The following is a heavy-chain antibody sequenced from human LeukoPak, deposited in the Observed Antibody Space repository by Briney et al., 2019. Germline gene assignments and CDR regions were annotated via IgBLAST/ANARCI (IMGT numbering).Heavy chain of an antibody. Sequence: GGSLTLSCAASGFTFSNFWMSWVRQAPGKGLEGVANIKVDGSEKYYADSVKGRFTISRDNAENSLYLQMNSLRAEDTAVYYCARKTGTTGEAFDYWGQGTQVTVSS. CDR1: GFTFSNFW. CDR2: IKVDGSEK. J-gene: IGHJ4*02. CDR3: ARKTGTTGEAFDY. D-gene: IGHD1-1*01. V-gene: IGHV3-7*03.